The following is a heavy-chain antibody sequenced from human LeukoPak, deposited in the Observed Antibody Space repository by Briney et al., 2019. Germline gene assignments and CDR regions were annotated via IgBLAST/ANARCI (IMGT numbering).Heavy chain of an antibody. Sequence: GGSLRLSCAASGFTFSNYEMNWVRQAPGKGLEWVSYISSSGSTIYYADSVKGRFTISRDNAKNTLSLQMNSLRAEDTALYYCARDDYSYFDFWGLGTLVTVSS. V-gene: IGHV3-48*03. CDR2: ISSSGSTI. CDR3: ARDDYSYFDF. D-gene: IGHD4-11*01. CDR1: GFTFSNYE. J-gene: IGHJ4*02.